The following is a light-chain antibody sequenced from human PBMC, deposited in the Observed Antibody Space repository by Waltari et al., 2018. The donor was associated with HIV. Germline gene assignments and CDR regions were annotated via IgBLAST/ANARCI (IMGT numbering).Light chain of an antibody. CDR1: DTNIYYQHF. J-gene: IGLJ2*01. V-gene: IGLV2-14*01. CDR2: VVS. CDR3: SSYTSMKRLV. Sequence: QSALTQPASVSGSPGQSINISCSGIDTNIYYQHFVSWYQQHPGKPRRLFLVVVSTRPSGLSPRFSGIRSGSTASLTISVLRSEDEGVYFCSSYTSMKRLVFGGGTELTV.